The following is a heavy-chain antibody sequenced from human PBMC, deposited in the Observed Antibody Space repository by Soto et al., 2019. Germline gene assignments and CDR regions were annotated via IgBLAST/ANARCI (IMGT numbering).Heavy chain of an antibody. J-gene: IGHJ5*02. D-gene: IGHD6-13*01. Sequence: GESLKISCKGSGYSFTSYWISWVRQMPGKGLEWMGRIDPSDSYTNYSPSFQGHVTISADKSISTAYLQWSSLKASDTAMYYCARHDAKTLIAAAGWFAPWGQGTLVTVSS. CDR2: IDPSDSYT. CDR3: ARHDAKTLIAAAGWFAP. V-gene: IGHV5-10-1*01. CDR1: GYSFTSYW.